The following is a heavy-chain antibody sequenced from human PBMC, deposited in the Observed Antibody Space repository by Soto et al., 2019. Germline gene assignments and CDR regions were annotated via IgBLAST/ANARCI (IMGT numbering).Heavy chain of an antibody. CDR1: GYSFTNYG. J-gene: IGHJ6*03. D-gene: IGHD6-19*01. V-gene: IGHV1-18*01. Sequence: QDQLVQSGAEVKKPGASVTVSCKASGYSFTNYGVTWVRQAPGQGLEWMGWISAFNGNTHYAQNLQGSATMTPDASTSTAYMELRSLRSDDTAVYYCARDRGVAPPVAGNTHYYYYMDVWGKGTTVTVSS. CDR2: ISAFNGNT. CDR3: ARDRGVAPPVAGNTHYYYYMDV.